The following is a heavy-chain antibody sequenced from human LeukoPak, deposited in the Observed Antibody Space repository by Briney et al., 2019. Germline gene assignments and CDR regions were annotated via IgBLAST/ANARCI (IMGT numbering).Heavy chain of an antibody. CDR2: ISESSVYI. CDR3: ARSYYDSSGYPHSDLDY. D-gene: IGHD3-22*01. CDR1: GFTVSSNY. Sequence: GGSLRLSCEASGFTVSSNYMDWVRQAPGKGLEWVSSISESSVYINYADSVKGRFTISRDNAKYSLYLQMTSLRAEDTAVYYCARSYYDSSGYPHSDLDYWGQGTLVTVSS. V-gene: IGHV3-21*01. J-gene: IGHJ4*02.